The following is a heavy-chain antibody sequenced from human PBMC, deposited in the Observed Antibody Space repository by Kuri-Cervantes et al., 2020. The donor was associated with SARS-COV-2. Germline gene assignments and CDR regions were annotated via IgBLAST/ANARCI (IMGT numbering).Heavy chain of an antibody. CDR1: GFTFSDYY. CDR3: ARDLLHYYVSSGYGY. Sequence: LSLTCAASGFTFSDYYMSWIRQAPGKWLEWVSYISSSGSTIYYADSVKGRFTISRDNAKNSLYLQLNSLRAEDTAVYYCARDLLHYYVSSGYGYWGQGTLVTVSS. V-gene: IGHV3-11*01. CDR2: ISSSGSTI. J-gene: IGHJ4*02. D-gene: IGHD3-22*01.